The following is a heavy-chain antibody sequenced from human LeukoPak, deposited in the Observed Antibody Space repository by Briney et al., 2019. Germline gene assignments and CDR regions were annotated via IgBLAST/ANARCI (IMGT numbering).Heavy chain of an antibody. CDR1: GFTFSTYW. CDR2: INKDGSQT. D-gene: IGHD3-10*01. J-gene: IGHJ5*02. V-gene: IGHV3-7*01. Sequence: PGGSLRLSYAASGFTFSTYWMSWVRPAPGKGLEWVANINKDGSQTYYVDSMRGRFTISRDNAKNSLFLQMDSLTAEDTAVYYCARETYYSGSGPGGWFDPWGQGTLVTVSS. CDR3: ARETYYSGSGPGGWFDP.